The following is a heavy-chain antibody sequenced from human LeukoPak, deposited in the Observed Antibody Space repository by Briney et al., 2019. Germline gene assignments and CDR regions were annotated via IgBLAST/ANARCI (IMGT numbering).Heavy chain of an antibody. CDR3: ASSEYSRSRREIQH. J-gene: IGHJ1*01. CDR1: GGSISSGSYY. CDR2: IYTSGST. V-gene: IGHV4-61*02. D-gene: IGHD6-6*01. Sequence: SQTLSLTCTVSGGSISSGSYYWSWIRQPAGKGLEWIGRIYTSGSTNYNPSLKSRVTISVDTSKNQFFLKLSSVTAADTAVYYCASSEYSRSRREIQHWGQGTLVTVSS.